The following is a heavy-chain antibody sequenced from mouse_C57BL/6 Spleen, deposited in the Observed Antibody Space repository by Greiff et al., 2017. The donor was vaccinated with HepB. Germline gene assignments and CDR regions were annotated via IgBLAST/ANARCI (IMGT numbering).Heavy chain of an antibody. Sequence: QVQLKESGPGLVQPSQSLSITCTVSGFSLTSYGVHWVRQSPGKGLEWLGVIWSGGSTDYNAAFISRLSISKDNSKSQVFFKMNSLQDDDTAIYYCARGYYGYGFAYWGQGTLVTVSA. CDR2: IWSGGST. J-gene: IGHJ3*01. V-gene: IGHV2-2*01. CDR1: GFSLTSYG. D-gene: IGHD2-2*01. CDR3: ARGYYGYGFAY.